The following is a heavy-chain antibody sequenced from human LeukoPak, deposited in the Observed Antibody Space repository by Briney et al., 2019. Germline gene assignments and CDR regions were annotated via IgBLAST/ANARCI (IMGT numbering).Heavy chain of an antibody. D-gene: IGHD6-19*01. J-gene: IGHJ5*02. CDR2: ISSSGSAI. Sequence: PGGSLRLSCAASGFTVSSYEMNWVRQAPGKGLEWVSYISSSGSAIYYVDSVKGRFTVSRDNAKNSLYLQMNSLKAEDTAVYYCARGIVVAGTFAWFDPWGQGTLVTVSS. CDR1: GFTVSSYE. V-gene: IGHV3-48*03. CDR3: ARGIVVAGTFAWFDP.